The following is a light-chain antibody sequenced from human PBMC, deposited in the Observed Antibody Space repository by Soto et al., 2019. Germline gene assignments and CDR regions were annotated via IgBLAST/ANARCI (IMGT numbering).Light chain of an antibody. J-gene: IGKJ1*01. Sequence: EIVMTQSPATLSVPPGETTTLSCRASQSVSSGNLAWYQQKPGQAPRLLIYGASSRATGIPDRFSGSGSGTDFTLTISRPEPEDFAVYYCQQYGSSPPWTFGQGTKVDI. CDR1: QSVSSGN. V-gene: IGKV3-20*01. CDR2: GAS. CDR3: QQYGSSPPWT.